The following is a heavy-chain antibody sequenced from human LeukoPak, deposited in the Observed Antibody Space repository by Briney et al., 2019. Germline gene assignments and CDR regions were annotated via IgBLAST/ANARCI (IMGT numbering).Heavy chain of an antibody. Sequence: ASVKVSCKASGYTFTGYYIHWVRQAPGQGLEWMGWIDPNSGGTNYAQKFQGRVTMTRDTSISTAYMELSRLRSDDTAVYYCAREISTMIVVVIPFDAFDIWGQGTMVTVSS. CDR1: GYTFTGYY. D-gene: IGHD3-22*01. CDR3: AREISTMIVVVIPFDAFDI. J-gene: IGHJ3*02. CDR2: IDPNSGGT. V-gene: IGHV1-2*02.